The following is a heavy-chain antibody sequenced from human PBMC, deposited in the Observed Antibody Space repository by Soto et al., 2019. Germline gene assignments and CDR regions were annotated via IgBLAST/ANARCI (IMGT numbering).Heavy chain of an antibody. CDR3: ARIAGTVNLFDY. CDR2: IDWDDDK. J-gene: IGHJ4*02. CDR1: GFSLSTSGMR. V-gene: IGHV2-70*04. Sequence: SGPTLVNPTQTLTLTCTFSGFSLSTSGMRVSWIRQPPGKALEWLARIDWDDDKFYSTSLKTRLTISKDTSKNQVVLTMTNMEPVDTATYYCARIAGTVNLFDYWGQGTLVTVSS. D-gene: IGHD4-17*01.